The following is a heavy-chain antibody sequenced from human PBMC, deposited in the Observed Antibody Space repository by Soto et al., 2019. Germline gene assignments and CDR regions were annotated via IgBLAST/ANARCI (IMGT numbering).Heavy chain of an antibody. CDR2: IYHSGIT. CDR3: TRHYGYSMPV. V-gene: IGHV4-4*02. D-gene: IGHD2-15*01. J-gene: IGHJ6*02. Sequence: QVQLQQSGPGLVQPSGALSLTCAVSVGSISSDSWGSWVRQTPGKGLEWIREIYHSGITNYNPSLESRVTLSVDTSKNQLSMKLSSVAAADTDLDYGTRHYGYSMPVGGQVTTVTVSS. CDR1: VGSISSDSW.